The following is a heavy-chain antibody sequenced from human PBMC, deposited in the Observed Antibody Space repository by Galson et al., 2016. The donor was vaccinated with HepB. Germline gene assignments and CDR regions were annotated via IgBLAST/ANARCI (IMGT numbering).Heavy chain of an antibody. V-gene: IGHV6-1*01. CDR1: GDSVSSNSAA. D-gene: IGHD5-18*01. Sequence: CAISGDSVSSNSAAWNWIRQSPSRGLEWLGRTFYRSKWYNAYAVSVKSRITINPDTSKNQVSLQLNSVTPEDTAVYYCARDVASYGLFDYWGQGTLVTVSS. CDR3: ARDVASYGLFDY. J-gene: IGHJ4*02. CDR2: TFYRSKWYN.